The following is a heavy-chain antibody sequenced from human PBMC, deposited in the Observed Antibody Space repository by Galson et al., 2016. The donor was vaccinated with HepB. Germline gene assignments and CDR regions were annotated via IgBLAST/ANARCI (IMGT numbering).Heavy chain of an antibody. CDR2: IWYDGSKK. CDR1: GFTFSTYA. D-gene: IGHD3-10*01. V-gene: IGHV3-33*01. Sequence: SLRLSCAASGFTFSTYAMHWVRQAPGKGLEWVAVIWYDGSKKKYADAVKGRFTISRDNSKNTLYLQMNSLRAEDTAVYYYASSGGFGSGTYYVYWGQGTLVTVSS. CDR3: ASSGGFGSGTYYVY. J-gene: IGHJ4*02.